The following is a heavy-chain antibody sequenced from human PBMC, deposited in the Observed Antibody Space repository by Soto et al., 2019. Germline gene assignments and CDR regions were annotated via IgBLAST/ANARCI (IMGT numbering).Heavy chain of an antibody. J-gene: IGHJ6*02. CDR1: GGSISSSSYY. V-gene: IGHV4-39*01. CDR2: IYYSGST. Sequence: SETLSLTCTVSGGSISSSSYYWGWIRQPPGKGLEWIGSIYYSGSTYYNPSLKSRVTISVDTSKNQFSLKLSSVTAADTAVYYCARGEYYDFWSGYLGEYGMDVWGQGTTVTV. CDR3: ARGEYYDFWSGYLGEYGMDV. D-gene: IGHD3-3*01.